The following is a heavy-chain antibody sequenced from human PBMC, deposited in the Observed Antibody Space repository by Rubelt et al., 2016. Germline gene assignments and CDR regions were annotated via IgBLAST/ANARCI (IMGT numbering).Heavy chain of an antibody. J-gene: IGHJ3*02. CDR3: VKAALQDI. D-gene: IGHD2-15*01. V-gene: IGHV3-64D*06. Sequence: VQLVESGGGVVQPGGSLRLSCSASGFTFSSYAMHWVRQAPGTGLEYVSAISSNGGSTYNADTEKGRFTVSRDNSKNTLYLQMSSLRAKDTAVNYCVKAALQDIWGQGTMVTVSS. CDR2: ISSNGGST. CDR1: GFTFSSYA.